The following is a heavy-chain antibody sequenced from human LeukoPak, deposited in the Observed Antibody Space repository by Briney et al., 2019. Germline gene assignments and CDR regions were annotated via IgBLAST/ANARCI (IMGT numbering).Heavy chain of an antibody. D-gene: IGHD3-22*01. CDR2: ISMSGSVI. Sequence: GGSLRLSCAASGFTFRDYYMSRIRQAPGKGLEWISYISMSGSVIQYSDSVKGRFTTSRDNVKNSLHLQMDSLRVDDTAVYYCARGGWSRGWFDPWGQGTLVSVSS. J-gene: IGHJ5*02. CDR1: GFTFRDYY. V-gene: IGHV3-11*01. CDR3: ARGGWSRGWFDP.